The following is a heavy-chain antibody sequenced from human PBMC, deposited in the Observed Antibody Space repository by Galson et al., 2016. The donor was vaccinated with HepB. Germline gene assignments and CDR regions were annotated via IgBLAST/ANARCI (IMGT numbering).Heavy chain of an antibody. J-gene: IGHJ6*02. CDR2: ISASSGTI. CDR1: GFRCSDYN. CDR3: ARAYYYGMDV. Sequence: SLRLSCAASGFRCSDYNMNWVRQAPGRGLQWVAYISASSGTIYYADSVKGRFTISRDNSKNTLYLQMNSLRAEDTAVYYCARAYYYGMDVWGQGTTVTVSS. V-gene: IGHV3-48*01.